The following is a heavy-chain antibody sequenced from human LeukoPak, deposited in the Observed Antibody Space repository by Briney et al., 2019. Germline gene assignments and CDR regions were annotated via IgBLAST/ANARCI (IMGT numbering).Heavy chain of an antibody. CDR3: AKGDSSGYQNYFDY. J-gene: IGHJ4*02. CDR2: ISGSGGST. Sequence: GSLRLSCAASRFTFSSYAMSWVRQAPGKGLEWVSAISGSGGSTYYADSVKGRFTISRDNSKNTLYLQMNSLRAEDTAVYYCAKGDSSGYQNYFDYWGQGTLVTVSS. CDR1: RFTFSSYA. D-gene: IGHD3-22*01. V-gene: IGHV3-23*01.